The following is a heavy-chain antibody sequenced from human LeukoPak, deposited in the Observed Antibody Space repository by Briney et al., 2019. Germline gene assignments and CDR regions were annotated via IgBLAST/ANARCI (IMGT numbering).Heavy chain of an antibody. CDR2: IISSSSYI. CDR1: GFTFSSYS. V-gene: IGHV3-21*01. Sequence: GGSLILACAASGFTFSSYSIKWVRQAPGKGLEWVSSIISSSSYIYYADSLKGRFTISRNNAKNSLYLQMNSLRAEDTAVYYGARAEAAAKHYYYGMDVWGKGTTVTVSS. J-gene: IGHJ6*04. CDR3: ARAEAAAKHYYYGMDV. D-gene: IGHD6-13*01.